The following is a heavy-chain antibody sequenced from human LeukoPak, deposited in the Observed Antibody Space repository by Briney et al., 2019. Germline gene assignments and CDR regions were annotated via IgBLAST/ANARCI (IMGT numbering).Heavy chain of an antibody. J-gene: IGHJ3*01. D-gene: IGHD3-10*01. Sequence: GGSLRLSCAASGFTFSRYAMHWVRQAPGKGPEWVAIMSYDGSSKSYADSVKGRFTISRDNSKNTVYLQINGLRAEDTALYYCARGLGESSHAFDFWGQGTMVTVSS. CDR1: GFTFSRYA. CDR3: ARGLGESSHAFDF. V-gene: IGHV3-30-3*01. CDR2: MSYDGSSK.